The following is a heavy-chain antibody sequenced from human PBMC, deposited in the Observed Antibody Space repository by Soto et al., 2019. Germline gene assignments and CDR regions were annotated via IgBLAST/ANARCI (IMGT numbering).Heavy chain of an antibody. J-gene: IGHJ6*02. V-gene: IGHV3-53*01. Sequence: PGGSLRLSCAASGFTVSSNYMSWVRQAPGKGLEWVSVIYSGGSTYYADSVKGRFTISRDNSKNTLYLQMNSLRAEDTAVYYCARDSGSGWRRKESGMDVWGQGTTVTVSS. D-gene: IGHD6-19*01. CDR3: ARDSGSGWRRKESGMDV. CDR2: IYSGGST. CDR1: GFTVSSNY.